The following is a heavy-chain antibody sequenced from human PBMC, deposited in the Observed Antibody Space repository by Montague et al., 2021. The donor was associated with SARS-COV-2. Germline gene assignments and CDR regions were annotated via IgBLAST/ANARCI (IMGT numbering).Heavy chain of an antibody. CDR2: IYHSGTT. Sequence: SETLSLTCTVSGGSVSSDNWWTWVRHHPGKGLEWIGEIYHSGTTNYNPPLQSRVTISVDKSRNHLSLNLRSVTAADTAMYYCALLLGGARFDPWGQGILVTVSS. V-gene: IGHV4-4*02. CDR3: ALLLGGARFDP. J-gene: IGHJ5*02. D-gene: IGHD2-15*01. CDR1: GGSVSSDNW.